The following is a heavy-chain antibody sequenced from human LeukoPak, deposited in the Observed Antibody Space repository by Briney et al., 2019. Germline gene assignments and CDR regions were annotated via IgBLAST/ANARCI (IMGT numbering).Heavy chain of an antibody. CDR1: GGSISSYY. J-gene: IGHJ5*02. CDR3: ARGHYNWNSFRWFDP. Sequence: SETLSLTCTVSGGSISSYYWSWIRQPPGKGLEWIGYIYYSGSTNYNPSLKSRVTISVDTSKNQFSLKLSSVTAADTAVYYCARGHYNWNSFRWFDPRGQGTLVTVSS. V-gene: IGHV4-59*01. D-gene: IGHD1-7*01. CDR2: IYYSGST.